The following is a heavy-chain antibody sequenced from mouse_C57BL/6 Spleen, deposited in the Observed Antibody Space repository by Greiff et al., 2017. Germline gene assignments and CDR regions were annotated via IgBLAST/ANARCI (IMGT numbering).Heavy chain of an antibody. D-gene: IGHD1-1*01. Sequence: QVQLQQSGAELVKPGASVKISCKASGYTFTDYYLNWVKQRTGQGLEWIGKFGPGSGSTYYNEKFKGKATLTADKSSSTAYMQLSSLTSEDSAVYFCAREERTVVATPYFAYWGQGTLVTVAA. J-gene: IGHJ3*01. V-gene: IGHV1-77*01. CDR2: FGPGSGST. CDR3: AREERTVVATPYFAY. CDR1: GYTFTDYY.